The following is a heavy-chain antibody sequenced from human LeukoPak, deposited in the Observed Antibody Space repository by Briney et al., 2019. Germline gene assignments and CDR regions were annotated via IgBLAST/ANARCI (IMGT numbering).Heavy chain of an antibody. V-gene: IGHV7-4-1*02. CDR3: ARDRGTPPYYYYGMDV. CDR1: GYTFTSYA. Sequence: ASVKVSCTASGYTFTSYAMNWVRQAPGQGLEWMGWINTNTGNPTYAQGFTGRFVFSLGTSVSTAYLQISSLKAEDTAVYYCARDRGTPPYYYYGMDVWGQRTTVTVSS. J-gene: IGHJ6*02. CDR2: INTNTGNP.